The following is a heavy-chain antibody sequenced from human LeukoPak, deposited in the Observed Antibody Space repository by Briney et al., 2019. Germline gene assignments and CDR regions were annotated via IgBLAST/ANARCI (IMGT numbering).Heavy chain of an antibody. CDR2: IKSKTDGGTT. J-gene: IGHJ4*02. CDR1: GFTFSNAW. D-gene: IGHD1-1*01. Sequence: KPGGSLRLSCAASGFTFSNAWMSWVRQAPGKGLEWVGRIKSKTDGGTTDYAAPVKGRFTISRDDSKNTLYLQMNSMKTEDTAVYHCSREKNWNLDYWGQGTLVTVSS. V-gene: IGHV3-15*01. CDR3: SREKNWNLDY.